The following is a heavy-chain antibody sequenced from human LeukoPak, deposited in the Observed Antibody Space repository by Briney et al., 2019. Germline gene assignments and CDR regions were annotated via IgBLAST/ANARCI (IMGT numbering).Heavy chain of an antibody. D-gene: IGHD2-15*01. CDR2: IYYSGST. J-gene: IGHJ5*02. Sequence: SETLSLTCTVSGGSISSSSYYWGWIRQPPGKGLEWIGSIYYSGSTYYNPSLKSRVTISVDTSKNQFSLKLSSVTAADTAVYYRAIGGKKRYCSGGSCYAKGWFDPWGQGALVTVSS. V-gene: IGHV4-39*01. CDR1: GGSISSSSYY. CDR3: AIGGKKRYCSGGSCYAKGWFDP.